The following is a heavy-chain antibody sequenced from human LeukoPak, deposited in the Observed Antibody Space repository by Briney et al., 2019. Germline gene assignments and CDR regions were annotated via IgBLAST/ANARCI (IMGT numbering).Heavy chain of an antibody. V-gene: IGHV3-23*01. CDR2: ISGSGGST. D-gene: IGHD5-18*01. CDR1: GLSFSSAW. J-gene: IGHJ4*02. Sequence: PGGSLRLSCAASGLSFSSAWMNWVRQAPGKGLEWVSAISGSGGSTYYADSVKGRFTISRDNSKNTLYLQMNSLRAEDTAVYYCAKDSYGYGYWGQGTLVTVSS. CDR3: AKDSYGYGY.